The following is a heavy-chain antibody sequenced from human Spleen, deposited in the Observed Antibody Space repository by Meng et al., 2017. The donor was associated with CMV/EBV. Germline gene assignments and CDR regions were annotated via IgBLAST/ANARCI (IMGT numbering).Heavy chain of an antibody. CDR1: GFAVGRNY. Sequence: GGSLRLSCAASGFAVGRNYMSWVRQAPGKGLEWVSSISSSSSYIYYADSVKGRFTISRDNAKNSLYLQMNSLRAEDTAVYYCARASGSYYGYHYGMDVWGQGTTVTVSS. D-gene: IGHD1-26*01. V-gene: IGHV3-21*01. CDR2: ISSSSSYI. J-gene: IGHJ6*02. CDR3: ARASGSYYGYHYGMDV.